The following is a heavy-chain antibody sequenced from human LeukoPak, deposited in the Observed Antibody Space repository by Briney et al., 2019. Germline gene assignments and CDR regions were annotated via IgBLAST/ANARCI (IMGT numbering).Heavy chain of an antibody. CDR1: AGTFSSYA. CDR2: IIPIFGTA. D-gene: IGHD2-15*01. V-gene: IGHV1-69*13. CDR3: ASCSGGSCYSGDTWFDP. Sequence: GASVKVSCKASAGTFSSYAISWVRQAPGQGLEWMGGIIPIFGTANYAQKFQGRVTITADESTSTAYMELSSLRSEDTAVYYCASCSGGSCYSGDTWFDPWGQGTLVTVSS. J-gene: IGHJ5*02.